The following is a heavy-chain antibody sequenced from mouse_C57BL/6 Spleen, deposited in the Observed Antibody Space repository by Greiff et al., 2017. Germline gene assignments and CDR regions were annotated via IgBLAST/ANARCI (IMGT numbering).Heavy chain of an antibody. CDR3: ASHYDYDEAWFAY. J-gene: IGHJ3*01. Sequence: DVKLQESGPGLVKPSQSLSLTCSVTGYSITSGYYWNWIRQFPGNKLEWMGYISYDGSNNYNPSLKNRISITRDTSKNQFFLKLNSVTTEDTATYYCASHYDYDEAWFAYWGQGTLVTVSA. CDR2: ISYDGSN. V-gene: IGHV3-6*01. CDR1: GYSITSGYY. D-gene: IGHD2-4*01.